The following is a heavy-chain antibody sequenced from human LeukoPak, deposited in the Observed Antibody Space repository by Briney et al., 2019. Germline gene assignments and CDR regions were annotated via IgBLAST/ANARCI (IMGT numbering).Heavy chain of an antibody. CDR1: GGSISSYY. Sequence: SETLSLTCTVSGGSISSYYWSWIRQPPGKGLEWIGYIYYSGSTNYNPSLKSRVTISVDTSKNQFSLTLSSVTAADTAVYYCARDGLYYDSSGLLLWGQGTLVTVSS. D-gene: IGHD3-22*01. V-gene: IGHV4-59*01. J-gene: IGHJ4*02. CDR3: ARDGLYYDSSGLLL. CDR2: IYYSGST.